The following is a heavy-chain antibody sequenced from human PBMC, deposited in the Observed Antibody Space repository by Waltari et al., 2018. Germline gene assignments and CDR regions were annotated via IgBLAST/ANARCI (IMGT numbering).Heavy chain of an antibody. CDR1: GFTFSSYS. Sequence: EVQLVESGGGLVQPGGSLRLSCAASGFTFSSYSMNWVRQAPGKGLEWVSYISSSSSTIYYADSVKGRFTISRDNAKNSLYLQMNSLRAEDTAVYYCARDGWIRRDYRGPNYFDYWGQGTLVTVSS. CDR3: ARDGWIRRDYRGPNYFDY. D-gene: IGHD5-12*01. J-gene: IGHJ4*02. V-gene: IGHV3-48*01. CDR2: ISSSSSTI.